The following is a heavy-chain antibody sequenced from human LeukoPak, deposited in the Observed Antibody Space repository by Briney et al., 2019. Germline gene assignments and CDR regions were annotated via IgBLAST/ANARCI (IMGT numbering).Heavy chain of an antibody. D-gene: IGHD1-26*01. CDR1: GFTFSSYG. J-gene: IGHJ3*02. CDR2: ISGSGGNT. CDR3: ARDRRYSGSLCAFDI. V-gene: IGHV3-23*01. Sequence: GGSLRLSCAASGFTFSSYGMNWVRQAPGKGLEWVSAISGSGGNTYYADSVKGRFTISRDNSKNTLYLQMNSLRAEDTAVYYCARDRRYSGSLCAFDIWGQGTMVTVSS.